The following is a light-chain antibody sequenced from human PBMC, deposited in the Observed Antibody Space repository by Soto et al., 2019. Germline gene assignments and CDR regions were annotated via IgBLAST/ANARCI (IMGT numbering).Light chain of an antibody. CDR1: SSDVGYYNL. CDR3: CSYAGSSTWV. Sequence: QSALTQPASVSGSPGQSITISCTGTSSDVGYYNLVSWYQHHPGKAPKLMIYEGTKRPSGISNRFSGSKSGNTASLTISGLQAEDEADYYCCSYAGSSTWVFGGGTKLTVL. CDR2: EGT. V-gene: IGLV2-23*01. J-gene: IGLJ3*02.